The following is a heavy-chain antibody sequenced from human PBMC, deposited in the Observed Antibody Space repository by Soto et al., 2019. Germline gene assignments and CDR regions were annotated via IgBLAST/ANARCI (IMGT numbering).Heavy chain of an antibody. CDR1: GFTFSSYA. Sequence: GGSLRLSCAASGFTFSSYAMHWVRQAPGKGLEWVAVISYDGSNKYYADSVKGRFTISRDNSKNTLYLQMNSLRAEDTAVYYCARDRYDYGDYAYYYYGMDVWGQGTTVTVSS. J-gene: IGHJ6*02. V-gene: IGHV3-30-3*01. CDR2: ISYDGSNK. CDR3: ARDRYDYGDYAYYYYGMDV. D-gene: IGHD4-17*01.